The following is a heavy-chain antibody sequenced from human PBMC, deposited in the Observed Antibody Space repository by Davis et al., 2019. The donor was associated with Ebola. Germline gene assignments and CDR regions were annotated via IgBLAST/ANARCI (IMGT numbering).Heavy chain of an antibody. Sequence: GESLKISCAASGFTFRSYGMHWVRQAPGKGLEWVAVISYDGSNKYYADSVKGRFTISRDNSKNTLYLQMNSLRAEDTAVYYCARVDRTGTPDYWGQGTLVTVSS. CDR3: ARVDRTGTPDY. V-gene: IGHV3-30*03. CDR1: GFTFRSYG. J-gene: IGHJ4*02. CDR2: ISYDGSNK. D-gene: IGHD1-7*01.